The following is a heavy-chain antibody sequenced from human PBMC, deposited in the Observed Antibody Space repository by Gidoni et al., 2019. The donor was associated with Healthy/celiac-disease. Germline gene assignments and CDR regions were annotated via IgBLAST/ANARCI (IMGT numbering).Heavy chain of an antibody. J-gene: IGHJ6*02. D-gene: IGHD3-3*01. Sequence: QVQLVQSGAEVKKPGASVQVACKAAGYTFTGYYMHWVPQAPGQGLEWMGWINPNSGGTNYAQKFQGRVTMTRDTSISTAYMELSRLRSDDTAVYYCARAMTSKKYDFWSGYQFTWDGMDVWGQGTTVTVSS. V-gene: IGHV1-2*02. CDR3: ARAMTSKKYDFWSGYQFTWDGMDV. CDR1: GYTFTGYY. CDR2: INPNSGGT.